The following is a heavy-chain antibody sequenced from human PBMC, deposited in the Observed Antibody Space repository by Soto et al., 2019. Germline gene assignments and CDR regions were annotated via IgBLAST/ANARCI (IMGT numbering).Heavy chain of an antibody. J-gene: IGHJ5*02. D-gene: IGHD5-18*01. V-gene: IGHV4-59*08. CDR1: GGSISSYY. Sequence: QVQLQESGPGLVKPSETLSLTCTVSGGSISSYYWSWIRQPPGKGLEWIGYIYYSGSTNYNPSLKSRVTISVDTSKSPFSLKLSSVTAADTAVYYCARLVWSYGTWFDPWGQGTLVTVSS. CDR3: ARLVWSYGTWFDP. CDR2: IYYSGST.